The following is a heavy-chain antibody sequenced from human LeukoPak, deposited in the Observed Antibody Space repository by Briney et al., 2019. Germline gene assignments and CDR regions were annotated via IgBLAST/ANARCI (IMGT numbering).Heavy chain of an antibody. V-gene: IGHV3-30*04. CDR3: TRDHSLWSLDY. CDR2: ISYDGTNK. D-gene: IGHD3-10*01. J-gene: IGHJ4*02. Sequence: PGRSLRLSCAASGFIFSTYAMHWVRQAPGKGLEWVALISYDGTNKYHADSVKGRFTISRDNSKNTLYLQMNSLRAEDTAVYYCTRDHSLWSLDYWGQGTLVTVSS. CDR1: GFIFSTYA.